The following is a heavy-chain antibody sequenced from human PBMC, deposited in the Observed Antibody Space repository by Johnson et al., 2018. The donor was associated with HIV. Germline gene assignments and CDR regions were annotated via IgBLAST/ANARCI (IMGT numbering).Heavy chain of an antibody. Sequence: VQVVESGGGLVQPGGSLRLSCAASGFTFSSYAMSWVRQAPGKGLEWVSAISGSGGSTNYADSVKGRFTISRDNSKNTLYLQMNSLRAEATALYYCARRSGITMISGDAFDIWGQGTMVTVSS. CDR1: GFTFSSYA. J-gene: IGHJ3*02. V-gene: IGHV3-23*04. CDR3: ARRSGITMISGDAFDI. CDR2: ISGSGGST. D-gene: IGHD3-22*01.